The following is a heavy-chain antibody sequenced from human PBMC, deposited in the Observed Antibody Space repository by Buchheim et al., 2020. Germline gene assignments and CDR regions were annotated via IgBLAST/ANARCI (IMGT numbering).Heavy chain of an antibody. CDR3: ARDLLGYCSSTSCYTGYYYYMDV. CDR2: INHRGST. Sequence: QVQLQQWGAGLLKPSETLSLTCAVYGGSFSGYYWSWLRQPPGKGLEWIGEINHRGSTNYNPSLKSRVTISVDTSKNQFSLKLSSVTAADTAVYYCARDLLGYCSSTSCYTGYYYYMDVWGKGTT. D-gene: IGHD2-2*02. CDR1: GGSFSGYY. J-gene: IGHJ6*03. V-gene: IGHV4-34*01.